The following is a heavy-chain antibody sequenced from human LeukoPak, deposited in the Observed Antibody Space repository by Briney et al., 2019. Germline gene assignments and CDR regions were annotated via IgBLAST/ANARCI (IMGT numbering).Heavy chain of an antibody. J-gene: IGHJ5*02. D-gene: IGHD6-13*01. V-gene: IGHV4-34*01. CDR3: ARGYYSSSSNWFDP. Sequence: SETLSLTCAVYGGSFSVYYWSWIRQPPGKGLEWIGEINHSGSTNYNPSLKSRVTISVDTSKNQFSLKLSSVTAADTAVYYCARGYYSSSSNWFDPWGQGTLVTVSS. CDR2: INHSGST. CDR1: GGSFSVYY.